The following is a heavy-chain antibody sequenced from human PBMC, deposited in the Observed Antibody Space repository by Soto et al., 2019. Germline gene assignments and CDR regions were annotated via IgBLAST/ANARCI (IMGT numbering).Heavy chain of an antibody. J-gene: IGHJ6*02. CDR3: AREKTSYGMDV. CDR2: FDPDDGEP. V-gene: IGHV1-24*01. Sequence: ASVQVSCKVSGYTLTELSMHWVKQAPGKGLEWMGGFDPDDGEPIYAQKFQGWVTMTRDTSISTAYMELSRLRSDDTAVYYCAREKTSYGMDVWGQGTTVTVSS. CDR1: GYTLTELS.